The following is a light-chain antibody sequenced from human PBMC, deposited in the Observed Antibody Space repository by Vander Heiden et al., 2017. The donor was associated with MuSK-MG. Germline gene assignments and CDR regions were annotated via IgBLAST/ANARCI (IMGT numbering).Light chain of an antibody. J-gene: IGKJ3*01. V-gene: IGKV3-15*01. Sequence: EIVMTQSPATLSLSPGERATLSCRASQSVSSNLAWYQQKAGQAPRLLIYGASTRATGIPARFSGSGSGTEFTLTISSLQSEDFAVYYCQQYNKWPPRFTFGPGTKVDIK. CDR2: GAS. CDR1: QSVSSN. CDR3: QQYNKWPPRFT.